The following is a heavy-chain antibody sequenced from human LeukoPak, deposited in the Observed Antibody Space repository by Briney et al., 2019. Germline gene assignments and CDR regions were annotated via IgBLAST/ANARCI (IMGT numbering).Heavy chain of an antibody. D-gene: IGHD4-23*01. CDR3: ARGILSLRWPFDY. CDR2: MNPNSGNT. V-gene: IGHV1-8*01. J-gene: IGHJ4*02. CDR1: GYTFTSYD. Sequence: ASVKVSCKASGYTFTSYDINWVRQATGQGLEWMGWMNPNSGNTGYAQKFQGRVTMTRNTSISTAYMELSSPRSEDTAVYYCARGILSLRWPFDYWGQGTLVTVSS.